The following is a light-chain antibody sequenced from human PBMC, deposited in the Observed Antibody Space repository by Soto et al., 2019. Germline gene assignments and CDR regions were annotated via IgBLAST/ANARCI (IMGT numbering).Light chain of an antibody. V-gene: IGKV1-6*01. J-gene: IGKJ2*02. CDR3: LQDYNYPWT. CDR2: AAS. CDR1: QGIRND. Sequence: AIQMTQSPSSLSASVGDRVTITCRASQGIRNDLGWYQQKPGKAPKLLIYAASSLQSGVPSRFSGSGSGTDFTHTISSLQPEYFATYYCLQDYNYPWTFGQGTKLEIK.